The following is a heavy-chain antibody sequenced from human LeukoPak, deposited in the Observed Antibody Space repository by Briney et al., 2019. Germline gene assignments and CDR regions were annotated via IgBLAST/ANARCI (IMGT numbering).Heavy chain of an antibody. V-gene: IGHV4-4*07. D-gene: IGHD3-10*01. J-gene: IGHJ4*02. CDR1: GGSISSYY. Sequence: SETLSLTCTVSGGSISSYYWSWIRQPPGKGLEWIGHVHTSGSTNYNPSLKSRVTMSIDTSTNQFSQKLNSVTAADTAVYYCAKEGMIRGVIDYWGQGALVTVSS. CDR2: VHTSGST. CDR3: AKEGMIRGVIDY.